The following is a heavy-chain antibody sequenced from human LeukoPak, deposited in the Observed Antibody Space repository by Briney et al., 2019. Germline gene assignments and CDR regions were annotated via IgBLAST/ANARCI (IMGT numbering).Heavy chain of an antibody. D-gene: IGHD3-9*01. V-gene: IGHV3-21*01. J-gene: IGHJ4*02. CDR2: ISSSSSYI. CDR3: ARGADSGYSSDN. Sequence: GGSLRLSCAASGFTFTTYTMNWVRQAPGKGLEWVSSISSSSSYIYYADSVKGRFTISRDNAKNTLYLQMNSLRAEDTAVYYCARGADSGYSSDNWGQGTLVTVSS. CDR1: GFTFTTYT.